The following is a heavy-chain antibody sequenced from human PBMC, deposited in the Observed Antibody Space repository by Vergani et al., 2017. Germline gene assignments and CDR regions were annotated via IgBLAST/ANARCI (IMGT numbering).Heavy chain of an antibody. D-gene: IGHD1-26*01. Sequence: EVQLVESGGGLVQPGGSLRLSCAASGFTFSSYSMNWVRQAPGKGLEWVSYISSSSSTIYYADSVKGRFTISRDNAKNSLYLQMNSLRAEDTAVYYCAGVLGWELLDYWGQGTLVTVSS. CDR2: ISSSSSTI. CDR1: GFTFSSYS. V-gene: IGHV3-48*01. J-gene: IGHJ4*02. CDR3: AGVLGWELLDY.